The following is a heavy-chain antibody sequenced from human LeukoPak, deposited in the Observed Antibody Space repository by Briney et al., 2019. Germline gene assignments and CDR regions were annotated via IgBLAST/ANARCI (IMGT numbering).Heavy chain of an antibody. CDR2: ISSGATTT. CDR1: GFTLTSDS. V-gene: IGHV3-48*04. Sequence: GGSLRLSCAASGFTLTSDSMNWVRLAPGKGLEWISYISSGATTTYYADSVKGRFTISRDNAKNSIYLQMNSLTAADTAVYYCARHGGAYSARSYFQHWGQGTLVTVSS. D-gene: IGHD6-13*01. CDR3: ARHGGAYSARSYFQH. J-gene: IGHJ1*01.